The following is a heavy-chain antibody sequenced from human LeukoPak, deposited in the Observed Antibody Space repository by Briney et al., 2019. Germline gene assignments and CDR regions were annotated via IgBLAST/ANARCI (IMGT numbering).Heavy chain of an antibody. J-gene: IGHJ4*02. V-gene: IGHV3-9*01. CDR2: ISWNSGSI. Sequence: GRSLRLSCAASGFTFDDYAMHWVRQAPGKGLEWVSGISWNSGSIGYADSVKGRFTISRDNAKNSLYLQMNSLRAEDTALYYCAKDIGYSSSWYSGYDYWGQGTLVTVSS. CDR1: GFTFDDYA. D-gene: IGHD6-13*01. CDR3: AKDIGYSSSWYSGYDY.